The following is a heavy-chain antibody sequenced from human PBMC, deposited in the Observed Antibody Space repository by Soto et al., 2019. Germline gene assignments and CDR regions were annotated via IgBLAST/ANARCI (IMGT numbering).Heavy chain of an antibody. Sequence: GASVKVSCKASGYTFTSYDINWVRQATGQGLEGMGWMNPNSGNTGYAQKFQGRVTMTRNTYISTAYMELSSLRSEDTAGYYCARFAAVSGGMDVWGQGTTVTVSS. V-gene: IGHV1-8*01. CDR3: ARFAAVSGGMDV. J-gene: IGHJ6*02. D-gene: IGHD3-10*01. CDR1: GYTFTSYD. CDR2: MNPNSGNT.